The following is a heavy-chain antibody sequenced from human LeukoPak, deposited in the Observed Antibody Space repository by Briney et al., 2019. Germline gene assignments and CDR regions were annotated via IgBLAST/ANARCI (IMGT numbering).Heavy chain of an antibody. CDR3: AKTRPLDSSSWSHGDY. CDR2: ISGSGDST. J-gene: IGHJ4*02. D-gene: IGHD6-13*01. Sequence: GGSLRLSCEASGFTFGNYAMNWVRQAPGKGLEWVSAISGSGDSTYYGDSVKGRFTISRDNSKNTLYLQMNSLRAEDTAVYYCAKTRPLDSSSWSHGDYWGQGTLVTVSS. V-gene: IGHV3-23*01. CDR1: GFTFGNYA.